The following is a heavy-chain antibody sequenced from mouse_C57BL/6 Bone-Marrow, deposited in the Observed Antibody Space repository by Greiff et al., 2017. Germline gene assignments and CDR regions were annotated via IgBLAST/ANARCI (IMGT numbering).Heavy chain of an antibody. CDR1: GYTFTSYT. J-gene: IGHJ3*01. CDR2: INPSSGYT. CDR3: ARSFNWEFAY. V-gene: IGHV1-4*01. Sequence: VQLQQSGAELARPGASVKMSCKASGYTFTSYTMHWVKQRPGQGLEWIGYINPSSGYTKYNQKFKDKATLTADKSSSTASMQLSSLTSEDSAVYYCARSFNWEFAYWGQGTLVTVSA. D-gene: IGHD4-1*01.